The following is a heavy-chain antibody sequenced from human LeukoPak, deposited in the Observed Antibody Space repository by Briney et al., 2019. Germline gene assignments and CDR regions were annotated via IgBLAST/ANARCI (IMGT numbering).Heavy chain of an antibody. V-gene: IGHV3-21*01. CDR2: ISSDSSYI. Sequence: GGSLRLSCAASGFTFSTYSMNWVRQAPGKGLEWVSSISSDSSYIFYADSLKGRFTISRDNAKNSLYLQLNSLRAEDTAVYYCARDGTTTRYNWFDPWGQGTLVTVSS. CDR1: GFTFSTYS. CDR3: ARDGTTTRYNWFDP. D-gene: IGHD1-7*01. J-gene: IGHJ5*02.